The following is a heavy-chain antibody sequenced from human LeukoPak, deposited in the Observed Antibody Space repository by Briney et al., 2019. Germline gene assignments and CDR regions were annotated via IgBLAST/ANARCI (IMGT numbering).Heavy chain of an antibody. CDR3: ARESNRGAFDI. D-gene: IGHD7-27*01. CDR2: ISSDGINK. CDR1: GFTFSNYT. V-gene: IGHV3-30*04. J-gene: IGHJ3*02. Sequence: GGSLRLSCAASGFTFSNYTMHWVRQAPGKGLEWVAVISSDGINKYYADSVKGRFTISRDNSKNTLYLQMNSLRAEDMAVYYCARESNRGAFDIWGQGIMVTVSS.